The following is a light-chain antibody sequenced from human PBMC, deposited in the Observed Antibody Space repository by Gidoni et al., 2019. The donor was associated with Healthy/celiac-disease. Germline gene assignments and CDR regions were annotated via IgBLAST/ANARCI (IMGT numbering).Light chain of an antibody. J-gene: IGKJ4*01. CDR3: QRRSNWLT. Sequence: ELLLTQSPATLSLSPGERATLTCRASQSVSSYLAWYQQKPAQAPRLLNYDASNRATGIPARFSGSGSGTDFTLTISSLEPEDFAVYYCQRRSNWLTFGGGTKVEIK. CDR1: QSVSSY. V-gene: IGKV3-11*01. CDR2: DAS.